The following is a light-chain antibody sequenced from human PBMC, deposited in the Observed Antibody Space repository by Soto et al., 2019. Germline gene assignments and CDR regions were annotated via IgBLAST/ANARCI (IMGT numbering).Light chain of an antibody. J-gene: IGLJ2*01. Sequence: QSVLTQPAYVSGYPGQSITISCTGTSSDVGGYNYVPWYQQHPGKSPKLMIYVVSKRPSGVSNRFSGYKSGNTASLTISGLQAEDEAAYYCRSYTSNSTYVVFGGGTKVTVL. CDR1: SSDVGGYNY. CDR3: RSYTSNSTYVV. CDR2: VVS. V-gene: IGLV2-14*01.